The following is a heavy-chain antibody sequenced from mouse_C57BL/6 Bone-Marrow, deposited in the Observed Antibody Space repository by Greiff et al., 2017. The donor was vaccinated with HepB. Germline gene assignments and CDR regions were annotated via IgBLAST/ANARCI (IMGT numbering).Heavy chain of an antibody. D-gene: IGHD6-1*01. CDR2: SRNKANDYTT. CDR3: ARDDGRGYAMDY. CDR1: GFTFSDFY. Sequence: DVKLVESGGGLVQSGRSLRLSCATSGFTFSDFYMEWVRQAPGKGLEWIAASRNKANDYTTEYSASVKGRFIVSRDTSQSILYLQMNALRAEDTAIYYCARDDGRGYAMDYWGQGTSVTVSS. J-gene: IGHJ4*01. V-gene: IGHV7-1*01.